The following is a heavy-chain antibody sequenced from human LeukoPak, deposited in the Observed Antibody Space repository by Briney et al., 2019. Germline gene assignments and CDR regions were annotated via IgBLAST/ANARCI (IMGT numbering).Heavy chain of an antibody. V-gene: IGHV3-21*04. CDR3: ARVRDVYGQFDY. CDR1: GFTFSSYS. Sequence: PGGSLRLSCAASGFTFSSYSMNWVRQAPGKGLEWVSSISSSSSYIYYADSVKGRFTISRDNAKNSLYLQMDSLRAEDTAVYYCARVRDVYGQFDYWGQGTLVTVSS. J-gene: IGHJ4*02. D-gene: IGHD5/OR15-5a*01. CDR2: ISSSSSYI.